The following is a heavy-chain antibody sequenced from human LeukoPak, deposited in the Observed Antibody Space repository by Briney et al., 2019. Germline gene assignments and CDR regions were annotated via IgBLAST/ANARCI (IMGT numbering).Heavy chain of an antibody. CDR2: ISGSGGST. V-gene: IGHV3-23*01. J-gene: IGHJ6*02. CDR3: AKDLKVADTDYFYGMDV. CDR1: GFTFSNYA. D-gene: IGHD2-8*02. Sequence: GGSLRLSCAASGFTFSNYAMTWVRQAPGKGLEWVSTISGSGGSTYNADSVKGRFTISRDNSKNTLYLQMNSLRAEDTAVYYCAKDLKVADTDYFYGMDVWGQGTTVTVSS.